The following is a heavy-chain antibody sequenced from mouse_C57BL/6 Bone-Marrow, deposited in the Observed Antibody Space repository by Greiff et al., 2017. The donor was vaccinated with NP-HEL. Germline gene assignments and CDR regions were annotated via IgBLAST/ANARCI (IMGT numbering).Heavy chain of an antibody. CDR2: IDPNSGGT. J-gene: IGHJ3*01. V-gene: IGHV1-72*01. CDR1: GYTFTSYW. Sequence: VQLQQPGAELVKPGASVKLSCKASGYTFTSYWMHWVKQRPGRGLEWIGRIDPNSGGTKYNEKFKSKATLTVDKPSSTAYMQLSSLTSVDSAVYYCARGEWLLPLVFAYWGQGTLVTVSA. D-gene: IGHD2-3*01. CDR3: ARGEWLLPLVFAY.